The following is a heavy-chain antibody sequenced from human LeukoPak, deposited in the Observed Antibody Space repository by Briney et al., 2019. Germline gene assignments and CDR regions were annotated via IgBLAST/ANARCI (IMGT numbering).Heavy chain of an antibody. J-gene: IGHJ4*02. CDR1: GFTFSSHW. V-gene: IGHV3-7*02. Sequence: GGSLRLSCAASGFTFSSHWMSWVREAPGKGLEGVANIKQDGSEKYYVDSVKGRFTISRDNVKNSLYLQMNSLRAEDTALYYCARGWVLRFFEWPWGQGPLVTVSS. CDR2: IKQDGSEK. CDR3: ARGWVLRFFEWP. D-gene: IGHD3-3*01.